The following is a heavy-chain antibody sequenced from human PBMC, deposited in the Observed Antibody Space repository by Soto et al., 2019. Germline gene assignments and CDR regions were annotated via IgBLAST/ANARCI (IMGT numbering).Heavy chain of an antibody. CDR2: IIPIFGTA. J-gene: IGHJ6*02. CDR3: AQHRVRSYYYGMDV. Sequence: QVQLVQSGAEVKKPGSSVKVSCKASGGTFSSYAISWVRQAPGPGLEWMGGIIPIFGTAHYAQKCQGRVKITADESTSTAYMELSSLRSEDTAVYYCAQHRVRSYYYGMDVWGQGTTVTVSS. V-gene: IGHV1-69*01. CDR1: GGTFSSYA.